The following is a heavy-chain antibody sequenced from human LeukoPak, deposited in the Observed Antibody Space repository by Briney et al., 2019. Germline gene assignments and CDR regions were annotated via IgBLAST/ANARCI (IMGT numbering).Heavy chain of an antibody. CDR1: GGTFSSYA. V-gene: IGHV3-30*01. J-gene: IGHJ4*02. CDR2: ISYDGSNK. Sequence: SCKASGGTFSSYAMHWVRQAPGKGLEWVAVISYDGSNKYYADSVKGRFTISRANSKNTLYLQMNSLRAEDTAVYYCARASANDYWGQGTLVTVSS. CDR3: ARASANDY. D-gene: IGHD6-25*01.